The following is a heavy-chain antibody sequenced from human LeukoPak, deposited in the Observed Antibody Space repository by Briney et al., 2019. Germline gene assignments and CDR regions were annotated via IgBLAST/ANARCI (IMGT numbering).Heavy chain of an antibody. V-gene: IGHV3-43D*03. CDR3: AKGGGTDYYYYYMDV. CDR1: GFTFDDYA. Sequence: GGSLRLSCAASGFTFDDYAMHWVRQAPGKGLEWVSLISWDGGSTYYADSVKGRFTISRDNSKNSLYLQMNSLRAEDTALYYCAKGGGTDYYYYYMDVWGKGTTVTVSS. J-gene: IGHJ6*03. CDR2: ISWDGGST. D-gene: IGHD2-15*01.